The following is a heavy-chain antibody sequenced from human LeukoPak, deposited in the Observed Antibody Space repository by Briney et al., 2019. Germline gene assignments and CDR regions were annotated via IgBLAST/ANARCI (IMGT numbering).Heavy chain of an antibody. CDR1: GFAFSSYA. J-gene: IGHJ4*02. D-gene: IGHD3-10*01. V-gene: IGHV3-23*01. CDR2: TSGSGGNP. Sequence: GGSLRLSCAASGFAFSSYAMSWVRQAPGKGLEWVSVTSGSGGNPYYADSVKGRFTISRDNSKNTVYLHMNSLRAEDAALYYCGKETGIILVRGAVDYWGQGTLVTVSS. CDR3: GKETGIILVRGAVDY.